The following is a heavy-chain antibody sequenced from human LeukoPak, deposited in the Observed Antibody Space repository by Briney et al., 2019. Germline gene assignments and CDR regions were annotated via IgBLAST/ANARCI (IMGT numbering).Heavy chain of an antibody. CDR2: IYHSGST. CDR1: GGSFSGYY. Sequence: PSETLSLTCAVYGGSFSGYYWSWIRQPPGKGLEWIGYIYHSGSTYYNPSLKSRVTISVDRSKNQFSLKLSSVTAADTAVYYCARVGPGWYFDLWGRGTLVTVSS. V-gene: IGHV4-30-2*01. J-gene: IGHJ2*01. CDR3: ARVGPGWYFDL.